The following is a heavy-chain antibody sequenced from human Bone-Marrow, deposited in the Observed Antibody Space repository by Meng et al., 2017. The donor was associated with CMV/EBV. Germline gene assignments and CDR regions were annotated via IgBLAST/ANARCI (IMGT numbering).Heavy chain of an antibody. V-gene: IGHV3-30*04. CDR3: ARPNVMGTVVVIAYFDY. CDR2: ISYDGSNK. CDR1: GFTFSNFA. D-gene: IGHD2-21*01. J-gene: IGHJ4*02. Sequence: GESLKISCAASGFTFSNFAMHWVRQAPGKGLEWVTVISYDGSNKYYADSVKGRFTISRDNSKNTLCLQMNSLRAEDTAVYYCARPNVMGTVVVIAYFDYWGQGTLVTVSS.